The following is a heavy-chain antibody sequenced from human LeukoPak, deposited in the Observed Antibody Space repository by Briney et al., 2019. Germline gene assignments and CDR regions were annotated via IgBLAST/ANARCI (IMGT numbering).Heavy chain of an antibody. Sequence: SETLSLTCSVSGGSMNSYDWSWIRQSPGKGLEWMGYIYYSGSTNYNPSLKSRVTISVDTSKNQFSLKLSSVTAADTAVYYCARHVWLQPFDYWGQGTLVTVSS. CDR3: ARHVWLQPFDY. V-gene: IGHV4-59*08. J-gene: IGHJ4*02. CDR1: GGSMNSYD. D-gene: IGHD3-9*01. CDR2: IYYSGST.